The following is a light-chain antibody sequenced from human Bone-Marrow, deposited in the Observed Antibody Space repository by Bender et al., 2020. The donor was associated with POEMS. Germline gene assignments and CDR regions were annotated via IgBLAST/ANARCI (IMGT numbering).Light chain of an antibody. CDR1: NIEDYS. CDR3: QVWDTSSDHPEAV. V-gene: IGLV3-21*02. CDR2: QDN. Sequence: SYVLTQPPSVSVAPGQTAGVTCGGSNIEDYSVHWYQQKPGQSPRVVIFQDNKRPSGIPERFSGSNSGNTATLTISRVAAGDEADYYCQVWDTSSDHPEAVFGGGTKLTVL. J-gene: IGLJ2*01.